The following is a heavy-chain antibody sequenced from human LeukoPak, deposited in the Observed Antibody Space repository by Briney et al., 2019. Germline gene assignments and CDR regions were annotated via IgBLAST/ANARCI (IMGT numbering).Heavy chain of an antibody. CDR1: GGSISSYY. D-gene: IGHD2-15*01. CDR2: IYYGGST. J-gene: IGHJ1*01. CDR3: ARSYCSGGSCYLGEYFQH. V-gene: IGHV4-59*08. Sequence: PSETLSLTCTVSGGSISSYYWSWIRQPPGKGLEWIGYIYYGGSTNYNPSLKSRVTISVDTSKNQFSLKLSSVTAADTAVYYCARSYCSGGSCYLGEYFQHWGQGTLVTVSS.